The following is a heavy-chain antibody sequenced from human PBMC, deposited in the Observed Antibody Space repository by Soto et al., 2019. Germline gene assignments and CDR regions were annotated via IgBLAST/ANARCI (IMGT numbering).Heavy chain of an antibody. CDR1: GGSISSYY. D-gene: IGHD3-22*01. Sequence: SETLSLTCTVSGGSISSYYWSWIRLPPGKGLGWIGNVYYSGSTNYNPSLKSRVTISVETSKSQFSLKLSSATAADTAVYYCAGGDYYHSSGYYFYYYTMDVWGQGTTVTVSS. CDR3: AGGDYYHSSGYYFYYYTMDV. CDR2: VYYSGST. J-gene: IGHJ6*02. V-gene: IGHV4-59*08.